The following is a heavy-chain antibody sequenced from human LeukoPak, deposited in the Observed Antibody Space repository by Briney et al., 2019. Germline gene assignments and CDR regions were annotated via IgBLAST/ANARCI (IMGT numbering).Heavy chain of an antibody. CDR2: INHSGST. V-gene: IGHV4-34*01. CDR1: GGSFSGYY. J-gene: IGHJ5*02. Sequence: SETLSLTCAVYGGSFSGYYWSWIRQPPGRGLGWIGEINHSGSTNYNPSLKSRVTISVDTSKSQFSLKLSSVTAADTAVYYCARDPTVTPTHFGVPWGQGTLVTVSS. D-gene: IGHD4-17*01. CDR3: ARDPTVTPTHFGVP.